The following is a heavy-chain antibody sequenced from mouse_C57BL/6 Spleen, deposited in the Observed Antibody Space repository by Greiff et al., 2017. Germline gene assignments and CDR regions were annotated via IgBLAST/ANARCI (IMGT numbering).Heavy chain of an antibody. Sequence: EVKLQESGPGLVKPTQSLSLTCSVTGYSITGGYYWNWIRQFPGNKLEWMGYIRYDGSNNYNPSLKNRISLTRDTSENQFFLKLNSVTTEDTAKYYCAREALITTVGYFDVWGTGTTVTVSS. CDR3: AREALITTVGYFDV. CDR2: IRYDGSN. V-gene: IGHV3-6*01. CDR1: GYSITGGYY. D-gene: IGHD1-1*01. J-gene: IGHJ1*03.